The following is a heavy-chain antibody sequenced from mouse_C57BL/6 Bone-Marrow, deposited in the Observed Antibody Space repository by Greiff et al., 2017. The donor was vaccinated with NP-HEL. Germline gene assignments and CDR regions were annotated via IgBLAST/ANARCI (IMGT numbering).Heavy chain of an antibody. V-gene: IGHV1-42*01. CDR1: GYSFTGYY. Sequence: EVQLQQPGTELVKPGASVKLSCKASGYSFTGYYMNWVKQSPEKSLEWIGEINPSTGGTTYNQKFKAKATLTVDKSSSTAYMQLKSLTSEDSSVYYCARYGSSYYWYFDVWGTGTTVTVSS. J-gene: IGHJ1*03. CDR2: INPSTGGT. D-gene: IGHD1-1*01. CDR3: ARYGSSYYWYFDV.